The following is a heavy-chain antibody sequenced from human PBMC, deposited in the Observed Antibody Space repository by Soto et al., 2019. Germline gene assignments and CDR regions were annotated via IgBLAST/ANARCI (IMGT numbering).Heavy chain of an antibody. CDR3: ASRRCSSASCGPGLFDS. J-gene: IGHJ4*02. Sequence: EVQLLESGGGLVQPGGSLRLSCAASGFTFTNYVMSWVRQAPGKGLEWVSGISNSVSNTYYADSVKGRFTISRDNSKSTLYLQMTSLRVEDTAVYYCASRRCSSASCGPGLFDSWCQGTLVTVSS. CDR1: GFTFTNYV. CDR2: ISNSVSNT. V-gene: IGHV3-23*01. D-gene: IGHD2-2*01.